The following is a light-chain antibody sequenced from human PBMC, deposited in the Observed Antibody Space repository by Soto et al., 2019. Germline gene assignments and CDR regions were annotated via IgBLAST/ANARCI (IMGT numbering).Light chain of an antibody. CDR1: SSDIGNYNN. V-gene: IGLV2-14*01. CDR3: CSYSSSSTSPWV. CDR2: EVS. Sequence: QSALTQPASVSGPPGQSITISCIGSSSDIGNYNNVSWYQQHPGKAPKVMIYEVSSRPSGVSHRFSGSKSGNTASLTISGLQAEDEADYYCCSYSSSSTSPWVFGGGTKVTVL. J-gene: IGLJ3*02.